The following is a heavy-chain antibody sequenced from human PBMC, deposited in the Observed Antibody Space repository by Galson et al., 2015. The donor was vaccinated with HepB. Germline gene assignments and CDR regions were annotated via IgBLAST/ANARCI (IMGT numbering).Heavy chain of an antibody. CDR1: GFTFSTFW. D-gene: IGHD5-24*01. CDR2: ITSDGSSA. Sequence: SLRLSCAASGFTFSTFWMHWVRHAPGKGLVWISRITSDGSSATYADSVKGRFTISRDNAKNTLYLQMTSLRAEDTAVYYCARLWSDGYTGGNWGQGPLVTVSS. CDR3: ARLWSDGYTGGN. J-gene: IGHJ4*02. V-gene: IGHV3-74*01.